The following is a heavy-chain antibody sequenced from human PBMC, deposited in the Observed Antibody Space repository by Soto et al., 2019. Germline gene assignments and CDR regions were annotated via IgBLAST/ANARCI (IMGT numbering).Heavy chain of an antibody. CDR1: GGTFSSYS. V-gene: IGHV1-69*01. Sequence: VQLVQSGAEVKKPGSSVKVSCKASGGTFSSYSINWVRQAPGQGLEWMGEIIPIFGTANYAQKFQGRVTITADESTSTAYMEMSSLRSEDTAVYYCARDGGRHSGGIDYWGQGTLVTVSS. J-gene: IGHJ4*02. D-gene: IGHD1-26*01. CDR2: IIPIFGTA. CDR3: ARDGGRHSGGIDY.